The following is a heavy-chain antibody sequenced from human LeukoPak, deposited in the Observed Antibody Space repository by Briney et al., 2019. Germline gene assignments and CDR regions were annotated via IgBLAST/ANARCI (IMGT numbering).Heavy chain of an antibody. CDR1: GFTVSSNY. V-gene: IGHV3-53*01. J-gene: IGHJ4*02. CDR2: IYSGGST. D-gene: IGHD2-21*02. Sequence: GGSLRLSCAASGFTVSSNYMSWVRQAPGKGLEWVSVIYSGGSTYYADSVKGRFTISRDNSKNTLYLQMNSLRAEDTAVYYCASGKVGVVTASFDYWGQGTLVTVSS. CDR3: ASGKVGVVTASFDY.